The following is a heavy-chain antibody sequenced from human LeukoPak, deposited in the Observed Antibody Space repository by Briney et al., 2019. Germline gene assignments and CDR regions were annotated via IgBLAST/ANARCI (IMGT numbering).Heavy chain of an antibody. Sequence: PSETLSLTCTVSGGSISSGDYYWSWIRQPPGKGLEWVGFIYYSGSTSYNPSLKSRVTISLDTSKKYFSLKLTSVTAADTAMYYCARGDYYDSSGYYYHWGQGTLVTVSS. CDR1: GGSISSGDYY. V-gene: IGHV4-30-4*08. CDR2: IYYSGST. J-gene: IGHJ5*02. CDR3: ARGDYYDSSGYYYH. D-gene: IGHD3-22*01.